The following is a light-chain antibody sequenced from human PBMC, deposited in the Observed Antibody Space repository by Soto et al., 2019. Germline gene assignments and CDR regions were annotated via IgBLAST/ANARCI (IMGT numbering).Light chain of an antibody. CDR3: SSYTTSSTRV. V-gene: IGLV2-14*01. CDR1: SSHVGIYNY. J-gene: IGLJ1*01. CDR2: EVT. Sequence: QSGLTQPASVSGSAGQSIAISFTGSSSHVGIYNYVSWYQQHPGKVPKLIIYEVTSRPSGVSIRFSGSKSRNTASLTISGIQPEDEADYYCSSYTTSSTRVFGTGTKVTVL.